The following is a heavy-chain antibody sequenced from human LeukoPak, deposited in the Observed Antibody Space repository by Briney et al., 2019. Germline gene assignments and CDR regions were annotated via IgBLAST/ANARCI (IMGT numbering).Heavy chain of an antibody. CDR2: IFYSGST. J-gene: IGHJ5*02. CDR3: ARAGAWQIDP. D-gene: IGHD1-26*01. Sequence: PETLSLICTVDGGSICSHYWSWIRQPAGKGLEWIGYIFYSGSTNYNPSLKSRVPISVDKSKNQFSLKLKSVTAADTAVYYCARAGAWQIDPWGQGTLVTVSS. CDR1: GGSICSHY. V-gene: IGHV4-59*11.